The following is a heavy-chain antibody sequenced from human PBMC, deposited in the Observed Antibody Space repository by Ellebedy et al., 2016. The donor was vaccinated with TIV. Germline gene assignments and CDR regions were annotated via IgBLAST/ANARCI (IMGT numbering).Heavy chain of an antibody. CDR1: GYTFTSYW. Sequence: GESLKISXKGSGYTFTSYWIGWVRQMPGKGLEWMGIIYPGDSDTKYSPSFQGQVTISADKSISTAYMQWSGLKASDTAMYYCARQSCWGKLCSGGNYLDYWGQGTLVTVSS. J-gene: IGHJ4*02. V-gene: IGHV5-51*01. CDR3: ARQSCWGKLCSGGNYLDY. CDR2: IYPGDSDT. D-gene: IGHD2-15*01.